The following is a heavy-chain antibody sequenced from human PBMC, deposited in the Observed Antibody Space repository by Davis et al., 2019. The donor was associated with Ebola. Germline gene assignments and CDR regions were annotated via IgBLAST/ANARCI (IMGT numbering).Heavy chain of an antibody. V-gene: IGHV4-34*01. Sequence: MPSETLSLTCAVYGGSFSGYYWSWIRQPPGKGLEWIGEINHSGSTNYNPSLKSRVTTSVDTSKNQFSLKLSSVTAADTAVYYCARGPIVVVPTATYDYYYYYMDVWGKGTTVTVSS. CDR1: GGSFSGYY. CDR2: INHSGST. J-gene: IGHJ6*03. D-gene: IGHD2-2*01. CDR3: ARGPIVVVPTATYDYYYYYMDV.